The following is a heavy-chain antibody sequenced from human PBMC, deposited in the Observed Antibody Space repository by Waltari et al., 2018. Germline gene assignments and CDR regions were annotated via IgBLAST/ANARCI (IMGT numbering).Heavy chain of an antibody. CDR1: GFTFSSYS. CDR3: AREAYSSSWFFDL. Sequence: EAQLVESGGGLVQPGGSLRLSCAASGFTFSSYSMNWVRQAPGKGLEWMSYISSTSSSIYYADSGRGRFTISRDNAKNALYLQMNSLRAEDTAVYYCAREAYSSSWFFDLWGQGTVVTVSS. V-gene: IGHV3-48*04. J-gene: IGHJ3*01. D-gene: IGHD6-13*01. CDR2: ISSTSSSI.